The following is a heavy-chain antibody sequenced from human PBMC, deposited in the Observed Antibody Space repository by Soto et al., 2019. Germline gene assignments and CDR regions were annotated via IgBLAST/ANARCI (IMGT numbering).Heavy chain of an antibody. D-gene: IGHD1-1*01. J-gene: IGHJ4*02. CDR1: GGSISNSSSY. V-gene: IGHV4-39*02. CDR3: ARDRMTTYGSGKLYYFDY. CDR2: IYYSGIR. Sequence: SETLSLTCTVSGGSISNSSSYWGWIRQPPGKGLEWMGSIYYSGIRYNNPSLKSRVTMSVDTSKNQFSLRLTSVTAADTAVYYCARDRMTTYGSGKLYYFDYWGKGTPVTVSS.